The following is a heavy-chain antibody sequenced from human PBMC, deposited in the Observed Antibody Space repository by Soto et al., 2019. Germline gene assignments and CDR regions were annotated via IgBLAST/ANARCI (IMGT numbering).Heavy chain of an antibody. Sequence: EASVKVSCKASGYTFTSYGISWVRQAPGQGLEWMGWISAYNGNTNYAQKLQGRVTMTTDTSTSTAYMELRSLRSDDTAVYYCARDYDSSGYYDYGMDVWGQGTTVTVSS. CDR1: GYTFTSYG. CDR2: ISAYNGNT. D-gene: IGHD3-22*01. J-gene: IGHJ6*02. CDR3: ARDYDSSGYYDYGMDV. V-gene: IGHV1-18*04.